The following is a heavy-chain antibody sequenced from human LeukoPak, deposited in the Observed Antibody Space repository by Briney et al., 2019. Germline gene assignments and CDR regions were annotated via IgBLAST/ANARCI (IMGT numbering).Heavy chain of an antibody. D-gene: IGHD6-13*01. CDR3: ARVVRQQLGRYYYFYMDV. J-gene: IGHJ6*03. Sequence: SETLSLTCAVSGYSISSGYYWGWIRQPPGKGLEWIGSMYHSGSTYYNPSLRSRVTISIDTSKNQLSLKLSSVTAADTAVYYCARVVRQQLGRYYYFYMDVWGKGTTVTVSS. CDR2: MYHSGST. V-gene: IGHV4-38-2*01. CDR1: GYSISSGYY.